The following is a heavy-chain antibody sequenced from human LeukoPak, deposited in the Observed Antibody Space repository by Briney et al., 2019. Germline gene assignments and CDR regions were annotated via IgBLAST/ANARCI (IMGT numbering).Heavy chain of an antibody. CDR3: ARDRLDYYDSSGYSDY. D-gene: IGHD3-22*01. CDR1: GYTFTSYG. CDR2: ISAYNGNT. Sequence: ASVKVSCKASGYTFTSYGISWVRQAPGQGLEWMGWISAYNGNTKYAQKLQGRVAMTTDTSTSTAYMELRSLRSDDTAVYYCARDRLDYYDSSGYSDYWGQGTLVTVSS. J-gene: IGHJ4*02. V-gene: IGHV1-18*01.